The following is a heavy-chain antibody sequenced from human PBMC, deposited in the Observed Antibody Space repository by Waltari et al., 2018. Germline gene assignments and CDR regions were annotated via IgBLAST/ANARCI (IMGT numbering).Heavy chain of an antibody. D-gene: IGHD5-18*01. CDR2: IDPGDAET. Sequence: EVQLVQSGAEVKKPGESLKISCKGSGYSFTSYWIGWVRQMPGKGLRWWGYIDPGDAETRYSRTVQGQVNISDDKSISTAYLQWSSLKAADTAMYYGARRAAMADYYMDVWGKGTTVTVSS. CDR3: ARRAAMADYYMDV. V-gene: IGHV5-51*03. CDR1: GYSFTSYW. J-gene: IGHJ6*03.